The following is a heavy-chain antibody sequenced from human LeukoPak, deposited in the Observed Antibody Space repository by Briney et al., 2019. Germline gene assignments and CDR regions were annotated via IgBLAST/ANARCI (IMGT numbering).Heavy chain of an antibody. CDR2: MNPNSGNT. V-gene: IGHV1-8*03. D-gene: IGHD2-2*01. CDR3: ARETCSSTICEFDP. J-gene: IGHJ5*02. Sequence: ASVKVSCKASGYTFTSYDINWVRQATGQGLEWMGWMNPNSGNTGYAQKFQGRVTITRNTSISTAYMELSSLRSEDTAVYYCARETCSSTICEFDPWGQGTLVTVSS. CDR1: GYTFTSYD.